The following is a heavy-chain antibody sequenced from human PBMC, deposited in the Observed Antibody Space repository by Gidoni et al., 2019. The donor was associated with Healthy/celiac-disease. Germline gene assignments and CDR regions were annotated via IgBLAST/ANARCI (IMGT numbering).Heavy chain of an antibody. CDR1: SSYY. CDR2: IYYSGST. D-gene: IGHD5-18*01. J-gene: IGHJ3*02. Sequence: SSYYWSWIRQPPGKGLEWIGYIYYSGSTNYNPSLKSRVTISVDTSKSQFSLKLSSVTAADTAVYYCARGGTAMEDAFDIWGQGTMVTVSS. V-gene: IGHV4-59*01. CDR3: ARGGTAMEDAFDI.